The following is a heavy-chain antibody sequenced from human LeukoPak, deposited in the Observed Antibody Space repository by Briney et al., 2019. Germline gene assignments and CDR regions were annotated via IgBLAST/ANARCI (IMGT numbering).Heavy chain of an antibody. V-gene: IGHV1-18*01. J-gene: IGHJ4*02. D-gene: IGHD4-17*01. CDR1: GYTFTNYG. Sequence: ASVKVPCKASGYTFTNYGISWVRQAPGQGLEWMGWISAGNGNTKYSQKLQGRVTITRDTSASTAYMELSSLRSEDTAVYYCARATVHGDHEGLLGYWGQGTLVTVSS. CDR2: ISAGNGNT. CDR3: ARATVHGDHEGLLGY.